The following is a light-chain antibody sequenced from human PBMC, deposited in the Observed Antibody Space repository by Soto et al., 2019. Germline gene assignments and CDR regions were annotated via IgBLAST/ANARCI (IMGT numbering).Light chain of an antibody. Sequence: QSVLTQPPSASGTPVQRVTISCSGSISNIGSNTVNWYQQLPGTAPKLLIYSNNQRPSGVPYRFSGSNSGTSAALAISGLQSEDEAEYYCAAWDDSLNGWVFGGGTKLTV. V-gene: IGLV1-44*01. CDR1: ISNIGSNT. CDR3: AAWDDSLNGWV. J-gene: IGLJ3*02. CDR2: SNN.